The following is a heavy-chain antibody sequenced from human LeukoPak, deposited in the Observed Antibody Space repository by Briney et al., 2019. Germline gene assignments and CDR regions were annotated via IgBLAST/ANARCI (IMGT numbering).Heavy chain of an antibody. Sequence: PGRSLRLSCAASGFTFSSYRMHWVRQAPGKGLEWVAVIWYDGSNKYYADSVKGRFTISRDNSKNTLYLQMNSLRAEDTAVYYCARDRTDYWYFDLWGRGTLVTVSS. D-gene: IGHD1-1*01. CDR3: ARDRTDYWYFDL. CDR1: GFTFSSYR. CDR2: IWYDGSNK. J-gene: IGHJ2*01. V-gene: IGHV3-33*01.